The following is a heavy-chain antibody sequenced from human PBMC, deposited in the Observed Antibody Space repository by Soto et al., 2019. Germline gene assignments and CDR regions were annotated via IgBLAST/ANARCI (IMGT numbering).Heavy chain of an antibody. CDR1: GFTFSSYA. J-gene: IGHJ4*02. V-gene: IGHV3-23*01. Sequence: GGSLRLSCAASGFTFSSYAMSWVRQAPGKGLEWVSAISGSGGSTYYAYSVKGRFTISRDNSKNTLYLQMNSLRAEDTAVYYCAKDVAPYYYDSSGYYLGEFDYWGQGTLVTVSS. D-gene: IGHD3-22*01. CDR3: AKDVAPYYYDSSGYYLGEFDY. CDR2: ISGSGGST.